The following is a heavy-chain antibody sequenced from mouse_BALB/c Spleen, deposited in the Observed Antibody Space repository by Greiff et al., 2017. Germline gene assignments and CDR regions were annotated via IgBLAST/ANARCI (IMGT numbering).Heavy chain of an antibody. CDR3: ARHAPYFDY. V-gene: IGHV5-12-2*01. CDR1: GFTFSSYT. J-gene: IGHJ2*01. CDR2: ISNGGGST. Sequence: EVQRVESGGGLVQPGGSLKLSCAASGFTFSSYTMSWVRQTPEKRLEWVAYISNGGGSTYYPDTVKGRFTISRDNATNTLYLQMSSLKSEDTAMYYCARHAPYFDYWGQGTPLTVSS.